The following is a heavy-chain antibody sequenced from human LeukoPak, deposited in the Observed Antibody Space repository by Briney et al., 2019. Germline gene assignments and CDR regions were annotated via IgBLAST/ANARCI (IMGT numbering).Heavy chain of an antibody. CDR1: GFTFSSYG. D-gene: IGHD2/OR15-2a*01. CDR2: IRYDGSNK. J-gene: IGHJ3*02. V-gene: IGHV3-30*02. Sequence: PGGSLRLSCAASGFTFSSYGMHWVRQAPGKGLEWVAFIRYDGSNKYYADSVKGRFTISRDNSKNTLYLQMNSLRAEDTAVYYCARGFYGLRGAFDIWGQGTMVTVSS. CDR3: ARGFYGLRGAFDI.